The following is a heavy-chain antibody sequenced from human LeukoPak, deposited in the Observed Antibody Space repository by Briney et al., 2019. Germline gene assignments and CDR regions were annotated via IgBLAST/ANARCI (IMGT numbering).Heavy chain of an antibody. CDR2: ISSSSSYI. CDR3: ARAPGYRGFLDY. V-gene: IGHV3-21*01. J-gene: IGHJ4*02. Sequence: GGSLRLSCAASGLIVSDYEMSWVRQAPGKGLEWVSFISSSSSYIYYADSLKGRFTISRDNAKNSLYLQMNSLRAEDTAVYYCARAPGYRGFLDYWGQGTLVTVSS. D-gene: IGHD5-12*01. CDR1: GLIVSDYE.